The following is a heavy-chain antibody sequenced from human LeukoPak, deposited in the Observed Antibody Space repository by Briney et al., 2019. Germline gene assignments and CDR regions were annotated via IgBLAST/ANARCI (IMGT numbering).Heavy chain of an antibody. V-gene: IGHV3-48*03. CDR2: IDTSGSTT. CDR3: ARYSSSSGGASHYLDY. CDR1: GFSFSSYE. Sequence: GGSLRLSCAASGFSFSSYEWNWVRQAPGKGLEWISYIDTSGSTTFYADSVKGRFTISRDNAKNTVYLQMNSLRAEDTAVYYCARYSSSSGGASHYLDYWGQGTLVTVSS. D-gene: IGHD6-6*01. J-gene: IGHJ4*02.